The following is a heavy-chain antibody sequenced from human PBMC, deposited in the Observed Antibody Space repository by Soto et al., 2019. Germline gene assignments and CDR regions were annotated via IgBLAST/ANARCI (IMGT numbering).Heavy chain of an antibody. Sequence: QVQLVESGGGVVQPGRSLRLSCAASGFTFSSYGMHWVRQAPGKGLEWVAVIWYDGSNKYYADSVKGRFTISRDNSKNTLYLQMNSLRAEDTAVYYCARAYCSGGSCYPGYYYYGMDVWGQGTTATVSS. CDR2: IWYDGSNK. CDR1: GFTFSSYG. V-gene: IGHV3-33*01. J-gene: IGHJ6*02. D-gene: IGHD2-15*01. CDR3: ARAYCSGGSCYPGYYYYGMDV.